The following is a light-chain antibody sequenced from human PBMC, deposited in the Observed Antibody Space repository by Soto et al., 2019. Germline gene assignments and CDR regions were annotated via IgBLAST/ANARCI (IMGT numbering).Light chain of an antibody. CDR3: QQYNNWPPT. J-gene: IGKJ5*01. Sequence: EIVMTQSPATLSVSPGERATLSCRASQSVSGNLAWYQQKPGQAPRLLIYGASTRATGIPARFSGSGSGTDFTLTISSVQSEEFAVYYCQQYNNWPPTFGQGTRLEIK. V-gene: IGKV3-15*01. CDR1: QSVSGN. CDR2: GAS.